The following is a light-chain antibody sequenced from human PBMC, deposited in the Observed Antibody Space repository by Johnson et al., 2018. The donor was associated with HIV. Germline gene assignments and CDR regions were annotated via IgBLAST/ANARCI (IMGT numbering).Light chain of an antibody. Sequence: HSVLTQPPSVSAAPGQKVIISCSGSSSNIGNNYVSWYQQLPGTAPKLLIYENNKRPSGIPDRFSGSKSGTSATLGITGLQTGDEADYSCGKWDSRGSVFGTGTKVTVL. CDR2: ENN. CDR1: SSNIGNNY. J-gene: IGLJ1*01. CDR3: GKWDSRGSV. V-gene: IGLV1-51*02.